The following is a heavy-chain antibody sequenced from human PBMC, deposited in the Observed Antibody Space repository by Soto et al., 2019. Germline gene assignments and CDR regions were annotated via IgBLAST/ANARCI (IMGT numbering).Heavy chain of an antibody. D-gene: IGHD3-22*01. CDR3: ARQWTSSNYYHHDVFDI. J-gene: IGHJ3*02. V-gene: IGHV4-59*08. CDR2: FYYSGST. CDR1: GGSISSYY. Sequence: QVQLQESGPGLVKPSETLSLTCTVSGGSISSYYWSWIRQPPGKKLEWIGYFYYSGSTDYNPSLTSRVTISLDTSNNQFSLKLSSVTAADTAVYYCARQWTSSNYYHHDVFDIWGQGTMVTVSS.